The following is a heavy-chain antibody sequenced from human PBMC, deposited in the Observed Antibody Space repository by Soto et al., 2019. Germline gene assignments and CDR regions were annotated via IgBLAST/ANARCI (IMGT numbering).Heavy chain of an antibody. CDR3: ARDRPPTVTLDAFDI. CDR1: GGTFSSYA. J-gene: IGHJ3*02. CDR2: IIPIFGTA. D-gene: IGHD4-17*01. Sequence: QVQLVQSGAEVKKPGSSVKVSCKASGGTFSSYAISWVRQAPGQGLEWKGGIIPIFGTANYAQKFQGRVTITADESTSTVYMELSSLRSEDTAVYYCARDRPPTVTLDAFDIWGQGTMVTVSS. V-gene: IGHV1-69*01.